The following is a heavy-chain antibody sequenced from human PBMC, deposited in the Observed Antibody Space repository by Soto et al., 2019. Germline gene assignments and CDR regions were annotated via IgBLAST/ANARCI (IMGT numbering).Heavy chain of an antibody. V-gene: IGHV3-21*01. CDR3: ASHPRDSSGYWYYFDY. D-gene: IGHD3-22*01. CDR1: GFTFSSYS. J-gene: IGHJ4*02. CDR2: ISSSSSYI. Sequence: EVQLVESGGGLVKPGGSLRLSCAASGFTFSSYSMNWVRQAPGKGLEWFSSISSSSSYIYYADSVKGRFTISRDNGKNSLYLQMNSLRAEDTAVYYCASHPRDSSGYWYYFDYWGQGTLVTVSS.